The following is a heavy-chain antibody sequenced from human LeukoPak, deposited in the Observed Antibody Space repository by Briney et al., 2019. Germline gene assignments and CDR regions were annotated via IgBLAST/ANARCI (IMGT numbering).Heavy chain of an antibody. CDR2: INHSGST. CDR3: AREPQPLHTVVVQLRRYYYYMDV. D-gene: IGHD2-15*01. J-gene: IGHJ6*03. V-gene: IGHV4-34*01. Sequence: SETLSLTCAVYGGSFSGYYWSWIRQPPGKGLEWIGEINHSGSTNYNPSLKSRVTISVDTSKNQFSLKLSSVTAADTAVYYCAREPQPLHTVVVQLRRYYYYMDVWGKGTTVTVSS. CDR1: GGSFSGYY.